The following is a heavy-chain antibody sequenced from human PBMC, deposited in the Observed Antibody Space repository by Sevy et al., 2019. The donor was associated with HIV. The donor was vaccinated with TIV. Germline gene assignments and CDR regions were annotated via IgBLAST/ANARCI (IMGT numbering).Heavy chain of an antibody. D-gene: IGHD6-13*01. CDR2: ISGRGGST. V-gene: IGHV3-23*01. Sequence: GGSLRLSCAASGFTFSSYAMSWVRQAPGKGLEWVSAISGRGGSTYYADSVKGRFTISRDNSKNTLYLQMNSLRAEDTAVYYCAKGLGSRSWHEYWGQGTLVTVSS. CDR3: AKGLGSRSWHEY. J-gene: IGHJ4*02. CDR1: GFTFSSYA.